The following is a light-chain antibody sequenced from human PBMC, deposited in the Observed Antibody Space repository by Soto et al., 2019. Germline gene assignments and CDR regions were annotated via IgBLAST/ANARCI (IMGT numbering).Light chain of an antibody. Sequence: EIVLTQSPGTLSLSPGERATLSCRASQSVSSSYLAWYQQKPGQAPRLLIDGASSRATGIPDRFSGSGSGTDFTLTISRLEPEDFAVYYCQQYGRSPPRSHPFGQGTKLEIK. CDR1: QSVSSSY. CDR3: QQYGRSPPRSHP. J-gene: IGKJ2*01. CDR2: GAS. V-gene: IGKV3-20*01.